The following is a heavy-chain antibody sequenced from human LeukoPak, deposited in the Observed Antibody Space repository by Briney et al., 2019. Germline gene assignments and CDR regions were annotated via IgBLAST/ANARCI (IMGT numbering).Heavy chain of an antibody. V-gene: IGHV3-20*04. D-gene: IGHD3-3*01. CDR3: ARVQFQEDYDFWSGYYLYYYMDV. Sequence: GGSLRLSCAASGFTFDDYGMSWVRQAPGKGLEWVSGINWNGGSTGYADSVKGRFTISRDNAKNSLYLQMNSLRAEDTAVYYCARVQFQEDYDFWSGYYLYYYMDVWGKGTTVTVSS. CDR2: INWNGGST. J-gene: IGHJ6*03. CDR1: GFTFDDYG.